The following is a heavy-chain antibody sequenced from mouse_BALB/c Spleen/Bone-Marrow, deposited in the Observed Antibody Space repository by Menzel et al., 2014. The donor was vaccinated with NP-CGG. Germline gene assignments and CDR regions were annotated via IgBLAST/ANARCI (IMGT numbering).Heavy chain of an antibody. V-gene: IGHV1-87*01. J-gene: IGHJ2*01. Sequence: VQLQESGAELARPGAPVKLSCKASGYTFTSYWMQWVKQRPGRGLEWIGAIYPGDGDTRYTQKFKGKATLTADTSSSTAYMQLSSLASEDSAVYYCSREGGYWGQGTTLTVSS. CDR1: GYTFTSYW. CDR2: IYPGDGDT. CDR3: SREGGY.